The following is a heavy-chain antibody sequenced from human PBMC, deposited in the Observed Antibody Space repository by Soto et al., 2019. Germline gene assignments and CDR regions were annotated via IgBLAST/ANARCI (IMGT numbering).Heavy chain of an antibody. J-gene: IGHJ6*02. CDR2: ISGSSDYI. Sequence: PGGSLRLSCAASGFTFTIYSMNWVRQAPGKGLEWVSCISGSSDYIYYADSVKGRFTISRDNAKNSLYLQMNSLRAEDTAVYYCARVVSSFESYGMDVWGQGTTVTVSS. D-gene: IGHD3-9*01. CDR1: GFTFTIYS. CDR3: ARVVSSFESYGMDV. V-gene: IGHV3-21*01.